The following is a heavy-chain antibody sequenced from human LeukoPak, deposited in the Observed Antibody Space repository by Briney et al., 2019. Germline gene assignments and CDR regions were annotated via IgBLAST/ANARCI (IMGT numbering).Heavy chain of an antibody. CDR1: GFTFSSYA. CDR2: ISGSGGST. Sequence: GGSLRLSCAASGFTFSSYAMSWVRQAPGKGLEWVSAISGSGGSTYYADSVKGRFTISRDNSKNTLYLQVNSLRAEDTAVYYCAREDWSSTSRRQMNYYYGMGVWGQGTTVTVSS. V-gene: IGHV3-23*01. D-gene: IGHD2-2*01. J-gene: IGHJ6*02. CDR3: AREDWSSTSRRQMNYYYGMGV.